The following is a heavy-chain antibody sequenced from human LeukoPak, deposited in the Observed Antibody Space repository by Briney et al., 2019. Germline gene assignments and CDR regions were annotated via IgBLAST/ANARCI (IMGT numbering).Heavy chain of an antibody. CDR3: ARQFTGASNTDY. CDR1: GYSFTSYW. Sequence: GESLEISCKGSGYSFTSYWIGWVRRVPGKGLEWMGIIYPGDSDTRYSPSFQGQVTISADKSISTAYLQWSSLKASDTAMNYCARQFTGASNTDYWGQGTLVTVSS. J-gene: IGHJ4*02. CDR2: IYPGDSDT. V-gene: IGHV5-51*01. D-gene: IGHD2-8*02.